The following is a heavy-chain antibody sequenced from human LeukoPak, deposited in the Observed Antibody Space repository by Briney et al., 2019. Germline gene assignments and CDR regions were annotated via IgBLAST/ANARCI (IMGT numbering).Heavy chain of an antibody. D-gene: IGHD4-17*01. CDR1: GFTLSAYT. J-gene: IGHJ5*02. V-gene: IGHV3-48*04. CDR3: ARDRSLVDGDYGVWFDA. CDR2: ISSTSTTK. Sequence: GSLRLSCTASGFTLSAYTMNWVRQAPGKGLEWVSYISSTSTTKYYADSVKGRFTISRDNSKNSLDLQMNRLTAEDTAVYYCARDRSLVDGDYGVWFDAWGQGSLVTVSS.